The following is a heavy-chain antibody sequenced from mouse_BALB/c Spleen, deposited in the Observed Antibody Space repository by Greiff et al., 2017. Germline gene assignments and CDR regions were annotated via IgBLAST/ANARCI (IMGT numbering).Heavy chain of an antibody. J-gene: IGHJ4*01. CDR3: ATSDGYYSYAMDY. CDR1: GFSLTSYG. V-gene: IGHV2-2*02. CDR2: RWSGGST. D-gene: IGHD2-3*01. Sequence: VQLQQSGPGLVQPSQSLSITCTVSGFSLTSYGVHWVRPSPGKGLEWLGVRWSGGSTDYNAAFISRLSISKDNSKRQVFFKMNSLQANDTAIYYCATSDGYYSYAMDYWGQGTSVTVSS.